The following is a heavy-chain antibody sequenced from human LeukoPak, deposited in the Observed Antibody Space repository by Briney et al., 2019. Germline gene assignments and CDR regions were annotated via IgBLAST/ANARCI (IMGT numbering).Heavy chain of an antibody. CDR1: GFTFSSYG. Sequence: PGGSLRLSCAASGFTFSSYGMHWVRQAPGKGLEWVAVISYDGSNKYYADSVKGRFTISRDNSKNTLYLQMNSLRAEDTAVYYCAKEVTVAGTLDYYYGMDVWGQGTTVTVSS. D-gene: IGHD6-19*01. J-gene: IGHJ6*02. V-gene: IGHV3-30*18. CDR2: ISYDGSNK. CDR3: AKEVTVAGTLDYYYGMDV.